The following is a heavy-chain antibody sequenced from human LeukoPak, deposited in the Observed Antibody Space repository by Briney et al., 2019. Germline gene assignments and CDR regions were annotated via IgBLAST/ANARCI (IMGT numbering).Heavy chain of an antibody. D-gene: IGHD5-12*01. CDR2: IYYSGST. CDR1: GGSISSYY. J-gene: IGHJ5*02. V-gene: IGHV4-59*08. CDR3: ARQRGGVATIIKSNNWFDP. Sequence: PSETLSLTCTVSGGSISSYYWSWIRQPPGKGLEWIGYIYYSGSTNYNPSLKSRVTISVDTSKNQFSLKLSSVTAADTAVYYCARQRGGVATIIKSNNWFDPWGQGTLVTVSS.